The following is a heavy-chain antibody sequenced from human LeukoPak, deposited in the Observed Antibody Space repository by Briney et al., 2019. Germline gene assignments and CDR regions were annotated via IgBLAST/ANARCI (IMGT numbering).Heavy chain of an antibody. J-gene: IGHJ4*02. CDR1: GGSISSSSYY. D-gene: IGHD3-22*01. Sequence: PSETLSLTCTVSGGSISSSSYYWGWIRQPPGKGLEWIGSIYYSGSTYYNPSLESRVTISVDTSKNQFSLKLSSVTAADTAVYYCARVTSDYYDSSGYGLDYWGQGTLVTVSS. CDR2: IYYSGST. CDR3: ARVTSDYYDSSGYGLDY. V-gene: IGHV4-39*01.